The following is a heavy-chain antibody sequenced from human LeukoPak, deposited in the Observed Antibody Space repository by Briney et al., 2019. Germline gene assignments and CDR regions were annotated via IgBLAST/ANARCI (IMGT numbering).Heavy chain of an antibody. Sequence: ASVKVSCKASGYTFTSYGISRVRQAPGQGLEWMGWISAYNGNTNYAQKLQGRVTMTTDTSTSTAYMELRSLRSDDTAVYYCARAPSGYSSSWYGGDYWGQGTLVTVSS. D-gene: IGHD6-13*01. V-gene: IGHV1-18*01. CDR2: ISAYNGNT. CDR3: ARAPSGYSSSWYGGDY. J-gene: IGHJ4*02. CDR1: GYTFTSYG.